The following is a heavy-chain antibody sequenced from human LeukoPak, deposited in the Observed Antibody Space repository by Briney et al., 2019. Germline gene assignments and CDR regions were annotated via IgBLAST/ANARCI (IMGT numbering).Heavy chain of an antibody. J-gene: IGHJ4*02. D-gene: IGHD2-15*01. V-gene: IGHV1-46*01. Sequence: EASVKVSCKASGYTFTDYYVHWVRRAPGLGLEWMGVINPGGGRTTYAQKFQDRVNMTRDTSTSTVYMELSGLTSADTAVYFCARVTSPARRGRTLVAAAATPFDYWGQGTLVTVSS. CDR3: ARVTSPARRGRTLVAAAATPFDY. CDR2: INPGGGRT. CDR1: GYTFTDYY.